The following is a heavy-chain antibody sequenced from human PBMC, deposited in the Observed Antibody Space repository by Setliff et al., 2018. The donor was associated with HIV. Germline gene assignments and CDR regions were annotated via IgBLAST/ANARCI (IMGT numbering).Heavy chain of an antibody. J-gene: IGHJ3*02. CDR3: AREHCSGGSCNGFDI. CDR1: GDSISTDY. V-gene: IGHV4-4*07. CDR2: FDSTGGT. Sequence: SETLSLTCTVSGDSISTDYWTWIRQPAGKGLEWIGRFDSTGGTDYNPSLKSRVTISLDTSRNQFSLKLGSVTAADTAMYYCAREHCSGGSCNGFDIWGQGTMVTVSS. D-gene: IGHD2-15*01.